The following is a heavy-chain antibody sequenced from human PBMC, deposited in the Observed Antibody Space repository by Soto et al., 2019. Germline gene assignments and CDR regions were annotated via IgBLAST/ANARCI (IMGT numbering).Heavy chain of an antibody. CDR3: ARVMTTVTAHDY. J-gene: IGHJ4*02. CDR1: GGSISCGGYS. CDR2: IYYSGRT. D-gene: IGHD4-17*01. V-gene: IGHV4-30-2*01. Sequence: QLQLQESGSGLVKPSQTLSLTCAGSGGSISCGGYSWSWIRQPPGKGLEWIGYIYYSGRTYYNRSLQSRVTISVDRSKNQFSLKLSSVTAADTAVYYCARVMTTVTAHDYWGQGTLVTVSS.